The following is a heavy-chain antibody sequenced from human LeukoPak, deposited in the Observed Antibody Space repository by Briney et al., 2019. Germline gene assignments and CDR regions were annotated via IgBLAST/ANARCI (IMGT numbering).Heavy chain of an antibody. CDR3: ARQRGVAYQLLPGYFDY. CDR1: GGSISSSGYY. CDR2: IYYSGST. J-gene: IGHJ4*02. V-gene: IGHV4-31*03. D-gene: IGHD2-2*01. Sequence: PSETLSLTCTVSGGSISSSGYYWSWIRRHPGKGLEWIGYIYYSGSTYYNPSLKSRVTISVDTSKNQFSLKLNSVTAADTALYYCARQRGVAYQLLPGYFDYWGQGTLVTVSS.